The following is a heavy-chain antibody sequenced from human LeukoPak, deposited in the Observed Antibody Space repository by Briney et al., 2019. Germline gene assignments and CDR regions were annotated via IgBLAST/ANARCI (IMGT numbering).Heavy chain of an antibody. CDR3: ANENYYDSSGFPDH. Sequence: GGSLRLSCAASGFTFGSYGMHWVRQAPGKGLEWVAVISYDGGNKYYADSVKGRFTISRDNSKNTLYLQVNSLRAEDTAVYYCANENYYDSSGFPDHWGQGTLVTVSS. CDR2: ISYDGGNK. J-gene: IGHJ4*02. D-gene: IGHD3-22*01. V-gene: IGHV3-30*18. CDR1: GFTFGSYG.